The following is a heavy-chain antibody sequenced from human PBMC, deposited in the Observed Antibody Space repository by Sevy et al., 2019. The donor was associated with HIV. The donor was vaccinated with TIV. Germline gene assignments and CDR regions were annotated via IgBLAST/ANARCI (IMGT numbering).Heavy chain of an antibody. CDR1: GFTFSNYG. Sequence: GGSLRLSCAASGFTFSNYGMHWVRQAPGKGLEWVALISYDRSNKYYADSVKGRFTISRDNSKNTLYLQMSSLRAEDTAVYYCAKGPHSTTSNPGEYYYYYGMDVWGQGTTVTVSS. D-gene: IGHD2-2*01. CDR2: ISYDRSNK. CDR3: AKGPHSTTSNPGEYYYYYGMDV. V-gene: IGHV3-30*18. J-gene: IGHJ6*02.